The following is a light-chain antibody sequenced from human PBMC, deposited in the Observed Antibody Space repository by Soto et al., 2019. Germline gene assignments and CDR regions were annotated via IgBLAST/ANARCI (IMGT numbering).Light chain of an antibody. V-gene: IGKV3-15*01. CDR2: GAS. CDR3: XQYNNWPL. J-gene: IGKJ5*01. Sequence: EIVMTQSPATLSVSPGERATLSCRASQSVSSNLAWYQQKPGQAPRLLIYGASTRATGIPARFSGSGSGTXXXXXXXXXXXXXXAXXXXXQYNNWPLFGQGTRLEIK. CDR1: QSVSSN.